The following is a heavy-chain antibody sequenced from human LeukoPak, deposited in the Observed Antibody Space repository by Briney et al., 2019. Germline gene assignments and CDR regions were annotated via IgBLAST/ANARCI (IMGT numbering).Heavy chain of an antibody. CDR3: ARSGGYDFWSGYSDAFDI. CDR2: MNPNSGNT. CDR1: GYTFTSYD. J-gene: IGHJ3*02. Sequence: ASVKVSCKASGYTFTSYDINWVRQATGQGLEWMGWMNPNSGNTGYAQKFQGRVTITRNTSISTAYMELSSLRSEDTAVYYCARSGGYDFWSGYSDAFDIWGQGTMVTVSS. V-gene: IGHV1-8*03. D-gene: IGHD3-3*01.